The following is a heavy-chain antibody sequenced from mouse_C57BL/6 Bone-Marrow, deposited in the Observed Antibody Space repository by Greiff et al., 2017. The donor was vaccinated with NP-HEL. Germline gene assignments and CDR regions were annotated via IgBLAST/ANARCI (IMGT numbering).Heavy chain of an antibody. Sequence: EVQLQESGPVLVKPGASVKMSCKASGYTFTDYYMNWVKQSHGKSLEWIGVINPYNGGTSYNQKFKGKATLTVDKSSSTAYMELNSLTSEDSAVYYCARRGTFYYGNYPFDYWGQGTTLTVSS. CDR3: ARRGTFYYGNYPFDY. CDR1: GYTFTDYY. CDR2: INPYNGGT. D-gene: IGHD2-1*01. V-gene: IGHV1-19*01. J-gene: IGHJ2*01.